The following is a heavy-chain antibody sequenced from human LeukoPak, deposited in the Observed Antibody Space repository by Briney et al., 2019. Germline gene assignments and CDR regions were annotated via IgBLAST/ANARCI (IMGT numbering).Heavy chain of an antibody. D-gene: IGHD3-22*01. CDR1: GYTFNQYF. CDR2: INPSGGRT. Sequence: ASVKVSCKASGYTFNQYFMHWVRQAPGQGLEWMGIINPSGGRTSYAQKFQGRVSMTRDMSTSTVYMELSSLRSEDTAVYYCARGPGEGGSSGYYYGKPEDPAEYYFDYWGQGTLVTVSS. V-gene: IGHV1-46*02. CDR3: ARGPGEGGSSGYYYGKPEDPAEYYFDY. J-gene: IGHJ4*02.